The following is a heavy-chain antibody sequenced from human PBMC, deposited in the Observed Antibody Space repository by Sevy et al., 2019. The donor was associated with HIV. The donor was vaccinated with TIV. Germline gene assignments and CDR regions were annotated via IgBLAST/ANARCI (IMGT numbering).Heavy chain of an antibody. Sequence: GESLKISCVASGFTFSTYGMNWVRQAPGKGLEWVAVIWYDGSNKEYVDSVKGRFTISRDNSKDTLYLQMNSLRAEDTAVYYCARENIAVAGIGYYFDHWGQGTLVTVSS. V-gene: IGHV3-33*01. J-gene: IGHJ4*02. D-gene: IGHD6-19*01. CDR1: GFTFSTYG. CDR2: IWYDGSNK. CDR3: ARENIAVAGIGYYFDH.